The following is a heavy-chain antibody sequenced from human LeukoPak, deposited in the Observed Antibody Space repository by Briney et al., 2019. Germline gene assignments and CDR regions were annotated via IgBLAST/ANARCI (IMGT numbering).Heavy chain of an antibody. D-gene: IGHD4/OR15-4a*01. CDR2: IYTSGST. CDR3: ARRDYGGPRAADY. J-gene: IGHJ4*02. Sequence: SETLPPTCTVSGGSISSYYWSWIRQPAGKGLEWIGRIYTSGSTNYNPSLKSRVTMSVDTSKNQLSLKLNSVTAADTAVYYCARRDYGGPRAADYWGQGTLVTVSS. CDR1: GGSISSYY. V-gene: IGHV4-4*07.